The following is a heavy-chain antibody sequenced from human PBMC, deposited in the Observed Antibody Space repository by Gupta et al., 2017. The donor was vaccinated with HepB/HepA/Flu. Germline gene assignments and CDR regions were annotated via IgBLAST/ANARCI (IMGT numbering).Heavy chain of an antibody. D-gene: IGHD2-2*01. CDR3: ASYIVVGGAATITDAFDI. V-gene: IGHV4-39*01. Sequence: QLQLQESGPGLVKPSETLSLTCTVSGGSISSSSYYWGWIRQPPGKGLEWIGSIYYSGSTYYNKALKRRGTISVDKSKNKFSLKLSSVTDADKDVYYCASYIVVGGAATITDAFDIWGQGKMVTVSS. CDR1: GGSISSSSYY. J-gene: IGHJ3*02. CDR2: IYYSGST.